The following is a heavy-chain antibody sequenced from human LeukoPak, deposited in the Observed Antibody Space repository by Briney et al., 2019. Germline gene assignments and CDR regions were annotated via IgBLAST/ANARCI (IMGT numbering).Heavy chain of an antibody. J-gene: IGHJ4*02. CDR3: ARLGSESGQTYGAPDY. CDR2: IYYSGST. Sequence: SETLSLTCNVSGGSISSYYWSWIRQPPGKGLEWIGDIYYSGSTNYNPSLKSRVTMSVDRSKNQFSLKLSSVTAADTAVYYCARLGSESGQTYGAPDYWGQGILVAVSS. CDR1: GGSISSYY. D-gene: IGHD4/OR15-4a*01. V-gene: IGHV4-59*01.